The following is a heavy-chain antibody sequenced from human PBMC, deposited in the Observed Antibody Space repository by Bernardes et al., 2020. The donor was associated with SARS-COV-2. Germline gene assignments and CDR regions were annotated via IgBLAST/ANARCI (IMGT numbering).Heavy chain of an antibody. CDR3: ARLIRSNWPDY. J-gene: IGHJ4*02. D-gene: IGHD1-1*01. Sequence: SETLSLTCTVSGDSVSSVSYYWGWLLQHPGKGLESIGYIYYNGVTNYNPSLKSRVIISIDTSKNQFSLKLTSVTAADTAVYYCARLIRSNWPDYWGQGTLVTVSS. V-gene: IGHV4-61*01. CDR2: IYYNGVT. CDR1: GDSVSSVSYY.